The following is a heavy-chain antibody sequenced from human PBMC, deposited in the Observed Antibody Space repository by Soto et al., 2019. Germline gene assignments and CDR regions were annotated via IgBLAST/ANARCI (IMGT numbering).Heavy chain of an antibody. Sequence: ASVKVSCKASGYTFTSYGISWVRQAPGQGLEWMGWISTYNGNTNYAQKFQGRVTMTTDTSTSTAYMELRSLRSDDTAVYYCARVDGDYDLLIRRYYSDYWGQGTLVTVSS. CDR1: GYTFTSYG. D-gene: IGHD4-17*01. CDR3: ARVDGDYDLLIRRYYSDY. CDR2: ISTYNGNT. J-gene: IGHJ4*02. V-gene: IGHV1-18*04.